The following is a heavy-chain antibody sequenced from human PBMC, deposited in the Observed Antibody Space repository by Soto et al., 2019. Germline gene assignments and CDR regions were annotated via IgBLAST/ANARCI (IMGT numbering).Heavy chain of an antibody. D-gene: IGHD4-17*01. J-gene: IGHJ4*02. Sequence: GGSLRLSCAASGFIFSDHYMDWVRQTPGKGLEWVGRTRNKANSHTTEYAASVKGRFTISRDDSKNSLYLQMNSLKIEDTAVYYCARATTVTDYWGQGTLVTVSS. CDR2: TRNKANSHTT. V-gene: IGHV3-72*01. CDR1: GFIFSDHY. CDR3: ARATTVTDY.